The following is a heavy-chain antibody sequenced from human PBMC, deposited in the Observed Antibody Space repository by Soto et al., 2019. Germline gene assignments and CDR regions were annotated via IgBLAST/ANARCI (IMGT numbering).Heavy chain of an antibody. CDR2: IYYSGST. J-gene: IGHJ4*02. CDR1: GGSISSYY. V-gene: IGHV4-59*01. Sequence: QVQLQESGPGLVKPSETLSLTCTVSGGSISSYYWSWIRQPPGKGLEWIGYIYYSGSTNYNPSLKSRVTISVDTSKNQFSLKLSSVTAADTAVYYCARLGYSSSGGYFDYWGQGTLVTVSS. CDR3: ARLGYSSSGGYFDY. D-gene: IGHD6-13*01.